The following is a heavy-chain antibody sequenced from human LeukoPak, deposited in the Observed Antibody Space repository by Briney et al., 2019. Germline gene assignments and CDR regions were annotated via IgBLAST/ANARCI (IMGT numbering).Heavy chain of an antibody. D-gene: IGHD3-22*01. V-gene: IGHV3-73*01. CDR2: IRSKTNNYAT. CDR3: ARNYYDSSGYYRPSYYYYYMDV. Sequence: PGGSQRLSCAASGFIFSGSALHWVRQASGKGLEWIGRIRSKTNNYATTYAASVTGRFTISRDDAENTAYLQMNSLKTEDTAVYYCARNYYDSSGYYRPSYYYYYMDVWGKGTTVTVSS. J-gene: IGHJ6*03. CDR1: GFIFSGSA.